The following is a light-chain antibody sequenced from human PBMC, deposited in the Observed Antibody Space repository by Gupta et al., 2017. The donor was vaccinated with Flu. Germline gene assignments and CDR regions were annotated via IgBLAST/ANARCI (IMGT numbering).Light chain of an antibody. CDR1: SSDVGAYDY. V-gene: IGLV2-11*01. Sequence: QSALTQPRSVSGSPGQSVAISCTGTSSDVGAYDYVSWYQQHPGQAPKLIIYDVNKRPSGVPDRFTGSKSGNTAYXTXSGLQPXDEADYHCSSYGAPNFFGGGTRLTVL. CDR3: SSYGAPNF. J-gene: IGLJ2*01. CDR2: DVN.